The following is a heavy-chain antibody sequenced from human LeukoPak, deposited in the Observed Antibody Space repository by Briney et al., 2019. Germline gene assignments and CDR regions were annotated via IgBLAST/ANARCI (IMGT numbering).Heavy chain of an antibody. J-gene: IGHJ4*02. CDR2: IYSGGNT. CDR1: GFTVSSNS. Sequence: GGSLRLSCTVSGFTVSSNSMSWVRQAPGKGLEWVSFIYSGGNTHYSDSVKGRFTISRDNSKNTLYLQMGSLRAEDMAVYYCARGVAINCGGDCFFVWGQGTLVTVSS. D-gene: IGHD2-21*02. CDR3: ARGVAINCGGDCFFV. V-gene: IGHV3-53*05.